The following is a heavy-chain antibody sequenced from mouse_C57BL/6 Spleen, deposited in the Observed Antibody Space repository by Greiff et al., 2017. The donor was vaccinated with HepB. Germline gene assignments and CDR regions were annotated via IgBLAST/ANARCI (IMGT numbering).Heavy chain of an antibody. CDR2: ISSGGDYI. J-gene: IGHJ3*01. CDR1: GFTFSSYA. Sequence: EVNVVESGEGLVKPGGSLKLSCAASGFTFSSYAMSWVRQTPEKRLEWVAYISSGGDYIYYADTVKGRFTISRDNARNTLYLQMSSLKSEDTAMYYCTREMAGGPWFAYWGQGTLVTVSA. CDR3: TREMAGGPWFAY. D-gene: IGHD2-3*01. V-gene: IGHV5-9-1*02.